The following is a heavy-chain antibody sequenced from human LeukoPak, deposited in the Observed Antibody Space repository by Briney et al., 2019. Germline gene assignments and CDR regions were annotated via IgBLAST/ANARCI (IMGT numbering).Heavy chain of an antibody. J-gene: IGHJ5*02. CDR2: IIPIFGTA. Sequence: GASVKVSCKASGGTLSSYAISWVRQAPGQGLEWMGGIIPIFGTANYAQKFQGRVTITTDESTSTAYMELSSLRSEDTAVYYCASTGDIVATGDENWFDPWSQGTLVTVSS. CDR1: GGTLSSYA. CDR3: ASTGDIVATGDENWFDP. V-gene: IGHV1-69*05. D-gene: IGHD5-12*01.